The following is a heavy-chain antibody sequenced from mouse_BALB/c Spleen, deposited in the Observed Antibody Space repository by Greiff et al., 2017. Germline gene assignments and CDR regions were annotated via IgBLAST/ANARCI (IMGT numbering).Heavy chain of an antibody. Sequence: QVQLQQSGAELAKPGASVKMSCKASGYTFTSYWMHWVKQRPGQGLEWIGYINPSTGYTEYNQKFKDKATLTADKSSSTAYMQLSSLTSEDSAVYYCARGPSFITTGSFDYWGQGTTLTVSS. CDR3: ARGPSFITTGSFDY. J-gene: IGHJ2*01. V-gene: IGHV1-7*01. D-gene: IGHD1-2*01. CDR2: INPSTGYT. CDR1: GYTFTSYW.